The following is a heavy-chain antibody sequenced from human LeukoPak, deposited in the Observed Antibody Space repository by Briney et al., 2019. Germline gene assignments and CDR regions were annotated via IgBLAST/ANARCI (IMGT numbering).Heavy chain of an antibody. CDR1: GGTFSSYA. J-gene: IGHJ4*02. CDR2: IIPIFGTA. CDR3: AREKGPTLRYFDWLLGLDY. D-gene: IGHD3-9*01. Sequence: SVKVSCKASGGTFSSYAISWVRQAPGQGLEWMGGIIPIFGTANYAQKFQGRVTITADESTSTAYMELSSLRSEDTAVYYCAREKGPTLRYFDWLLGLDYWGQGTLVTVSS. V-gene: IGHV1-69*01.